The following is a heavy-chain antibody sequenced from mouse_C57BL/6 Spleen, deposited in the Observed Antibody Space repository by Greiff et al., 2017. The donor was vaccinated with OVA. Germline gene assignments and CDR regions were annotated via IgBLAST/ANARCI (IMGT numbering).Heavy chain of an antibody. CDR2: IDPETGGT. CDR3: TRGDDY. CDR1: GYTFTDYE. Sequence: VQLQQSGAELVRPGASVTLSCKASGYTFTDYEMHWVKQTPVHGLEWIGAIDPETGGTAYNQKFKGKALLTADKSSSTAYMELRSLTSEDSAVYYCTRGDDYWGQGTTLTVSS. V-gene: IGHV1-15*01. J-gene: IGHJ2*01.